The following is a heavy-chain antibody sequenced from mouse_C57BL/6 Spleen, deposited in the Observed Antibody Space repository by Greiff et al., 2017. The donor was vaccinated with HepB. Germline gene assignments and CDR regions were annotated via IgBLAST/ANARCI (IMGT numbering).Heavy chain of an antibody. CDR3: ASIYYDYDWGFAY. Sequence: VQLQQSGPELVKPGASVKISCKASGYAFSSSWMNWVKQRPGKGLEWIGRIYPGDGDTNYNGKFKGKATLTADKSSSTAYMQLSSLTSEDSAVYFCASIYYDYDWGFAYWGQGTLVTVSA. J-gene: IGHJ3*01. D-gene: IGHD2-4*01. CDR1: GYAFSSSW. CDR2: IYPGDGDT. V-gene: IGHV1-82*01.